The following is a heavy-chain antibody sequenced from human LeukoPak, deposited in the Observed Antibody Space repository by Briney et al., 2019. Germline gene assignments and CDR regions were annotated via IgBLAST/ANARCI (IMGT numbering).Heavy chain of an antibody. CDR2: INSDGSST. CDR1: GFTFSSYW. D-gene: IGHD6-13*01. V-gene: IGHV3-74*01. Sequence: GGSLRLSCAVSGFTFSSYWMQWVRQAPGKELVWVSRINSDGSSTSYADSVKGRFTISRDNAKNTLYLQMNSLRAEDTAVYYCARRGTAGTGDYWGQGTLVTVSS. CDR3: ARRGTAGTGDY. J-gene: IGHJ4*02.